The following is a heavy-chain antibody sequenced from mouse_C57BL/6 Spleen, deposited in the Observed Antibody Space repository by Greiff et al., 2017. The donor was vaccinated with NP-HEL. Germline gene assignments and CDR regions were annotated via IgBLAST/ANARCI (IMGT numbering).Heavy chain of an antibody. CDR2: ISSGSSTI. CDR3: ARGDCDY. Sequence: EVNVVESGGGLVKPGGSLKLSCAASGFTFSDYGMHWVRQAPEKGLEWVAYISSGSSTIYYADTVKGRFTIARDNAKHNLFLQMTSLRSEDTAMYYCARGDCDYWGQGTTLTVSS. CDR1: GFTFSDYG. V-gene: IGHV5-17*01. J-gene: IGHJ2*01.